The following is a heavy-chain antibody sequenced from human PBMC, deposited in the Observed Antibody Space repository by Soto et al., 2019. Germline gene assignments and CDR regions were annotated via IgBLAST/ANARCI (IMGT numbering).Heavy chain of an antibody. J-gene: IGHJ4*02. CDR2: MYYSGTT. CDR1: GYPISSGYY. V-gene: IGHV4-38-2*01. Sequence: ETLSLTCVVSGYPISSGYYWGWIRQPPGKGLEWIGSMYYSGTTLYSPSVRNRVTISLDKSKNRFSLQLSSVTAADTAIYYCARADGYTFLYYFDYWGQGALVTVYS. D-gene: IGHD3-3*02. CDR3: ARADGYTFLYYFDY.